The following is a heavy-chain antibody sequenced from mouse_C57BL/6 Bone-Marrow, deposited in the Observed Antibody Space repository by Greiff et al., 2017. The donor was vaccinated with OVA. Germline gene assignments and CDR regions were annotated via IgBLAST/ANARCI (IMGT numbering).Heavy chain of an antibody. V-gene: IGHV1-64*01. Sequence: QVQLQQPGAELVKPGASVKLSCKASGYTFTSYWMHWVKQRPGQGLEWIGMIHPNSGSTNYNEKFKSKATLTVDKSSSTAYMQLSSLTSEDSAVYYCARERQLRLPDYWGQGTTLTVSS. CDR2: IHPNSGST. J-gene: IGHJ2*01. D-gene: IGHD3-2*02. CDR3: ARERQLRLPDY. CDR1: GYTFTSYW.